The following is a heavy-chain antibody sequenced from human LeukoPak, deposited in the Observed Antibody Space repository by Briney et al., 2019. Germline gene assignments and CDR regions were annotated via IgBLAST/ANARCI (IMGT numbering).Heavy chain of an antibody. D-gene: IGHD3-16*01. CDR2: INTDGSST. Sequence: GGSLRLSCAASGFTFSNYWMHWVCQAPGKGLMWVSRINTDGSSTNYADSVKGRFTISRDNAKNTVYLQMNSLRAEDTAVYYCANGAFRLYYIDVWGKGTTVTVSS. CDR3: ANGAFRLYYIDV. J-gene: IGHJ6*03. CDR1: GFTFSNYW. V-gene: IGHV3-74*01.